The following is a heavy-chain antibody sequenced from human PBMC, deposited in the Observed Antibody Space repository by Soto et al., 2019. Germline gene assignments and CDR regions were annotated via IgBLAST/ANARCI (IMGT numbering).Heavy chain of an antibody. CDR3: TTDPWMIGVPADY. D-gene: IGHD3-22*01. CDR1: GFTFSNAW. Sequence: EVQLVESGGGLVKPGGSLRLSCAASGFTFSNAWMNWVRQAPGKGLEWVGRIKSKTDGGTTDYAAPVKGRFTISRDDSKNTLYLQMNSLKTEDTAVYYCTTDPWMIGVPADYWGQGTLVTVSS. J-gene: IGHJ4*02. V-gene: IGHV3-15*07. CDR2: IKSKTDGGTT.